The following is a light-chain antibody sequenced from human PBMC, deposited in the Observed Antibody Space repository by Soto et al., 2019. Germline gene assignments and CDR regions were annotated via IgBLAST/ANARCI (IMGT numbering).Light chain of an antibody. J-gene: IGKJ2*01. CDR2: KAS. V-gene: IGKV1-5*03. Sequence: DIQMTQSPSTLSASVGDRVTITCRASQSINTWLAWYQQKPGKAPKLLIYKASSLGSGVPSRFSGSGSGTDFTLTISSLQPDDFAIYYCQQYNSHSSYSCGQGTKLEIK. CDR1: QSINTW. CDR3: QQYNSHSSYS.